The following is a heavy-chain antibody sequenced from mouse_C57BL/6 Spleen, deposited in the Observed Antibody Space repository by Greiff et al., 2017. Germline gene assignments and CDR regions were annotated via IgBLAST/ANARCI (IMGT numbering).Heavy chain of an antibody. D-gene: IGHD2-4*01. CDR1: GYSFTGYY. J-gene: IGHJ3*01. CDR3: ARNDYEAGFAY. CDR2: INPSTGGT. V-gene: IGHV1-42*01. Sequence: VQLKQSGPELVKPGASVKISCKASGYSFTGYYMNWVKQSPEKSLEWIGEINPSTGGTTYNPKFKAKATLTVDKSSSTAYLQLKSLTSEDSAVYYCARNDYEAGFAYWGQGTLVTVSA.